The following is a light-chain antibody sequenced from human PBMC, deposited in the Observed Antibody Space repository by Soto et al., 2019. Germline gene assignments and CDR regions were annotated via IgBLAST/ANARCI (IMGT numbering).Light chain of an antibody. CDR2: GAS. V-gene: IGKV3-15*01. CDR3: QQYTNWPLT. J-gene: IGKJ4*01. CDR1: ESVGTN. Sequence: EVLMTQSPATLSVSPGERTTLSCRASESVGTNLAWYQQKPGQAPRLLIYGASTRATGIPARFSGSGSGTDSALTISSLQSEDFAIYYCQQYTNWPLTFGGGTKVDIK.